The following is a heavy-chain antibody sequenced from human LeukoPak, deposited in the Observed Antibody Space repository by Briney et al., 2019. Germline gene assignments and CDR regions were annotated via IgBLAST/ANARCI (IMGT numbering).Heavy chain of an antibody. V-gene: IGHV4-38-2*02. CDR2: IYHSGST. CDR1: GYSISSGYY. J-gene: IGHJ3*01. Sequence: SETLSLTCTVSGYSISSGYYWGWIRQPPGRGLEWIGSIYHSGSTYYNPSLKSRVTISVDTSKNQFSLKLSSVTAADTAVYYCGRARGGGYIAVAVIATWGQGTMVTVSS. D-gene: IGHD6-19*01. CDR3: GRARGGGYIAVAVIAT.